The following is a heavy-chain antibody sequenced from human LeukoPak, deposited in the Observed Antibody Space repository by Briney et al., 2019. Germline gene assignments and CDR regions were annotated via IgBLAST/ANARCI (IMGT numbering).Heavy chain of an antibody. CDR2: IYYSGGT. CDR1: GGSISSSSYY. Sequence: SETLSLTCTVSGGSISSSSYYWGWIRQPPGKGLEWIGSIYYSGGTYYNPSLKSRVTISVDTSKNQFSLKLSSVTAADTAVYYCARLPKRRYCSSTSCYYDAFDIWGQGTMVTVSS. D-gene: IGHD2-2*01. J-gene: IGHJ3*02. CDR3: ARLPKRRYCSSTSCYYDAFDI. V-gene: IGHV4-39*01.